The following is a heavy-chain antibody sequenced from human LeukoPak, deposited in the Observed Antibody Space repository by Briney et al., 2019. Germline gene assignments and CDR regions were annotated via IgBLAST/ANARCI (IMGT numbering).Heavy chain of an antibody. V-gene: IGHV3-33*01. CDR3: ARRAAAGMDY. CDR2: IWYDGSNK. Sequence: LRXSXAAXXFXFSXXGMHWVRQAPGKGLEWVAVIWYDGSNKYYADSVKGRFTISRDNSKNTLYLQMNSLRAEDTAVYYCARRAAAGMDYWGQGTLVTVSS. CDR1: XFXFSXXG. J-gene: IGHJ4*02. D-gene: IGHD6-13*01.